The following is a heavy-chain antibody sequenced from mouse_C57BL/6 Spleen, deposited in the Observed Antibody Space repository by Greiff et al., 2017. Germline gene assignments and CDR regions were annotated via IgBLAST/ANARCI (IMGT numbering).Heavy chain of an antibody. CDR2: IYPGDGDT. CDR3: AREGSLYGSSYDPFDY. V-gene: IGHV1-80*01. J-gene: IGHJ2*01. D-gene: IGHD1-1*01. Sequence: VQLQQSGPELVKLMESGASVKISCKASGYAFSSYWMNWVKQRPGKGLEWIGQIYPGDGDTNYNGKFKGKATLTADKSSSTAYMQLSSLTSEDSAVYFCAREGSLYGSSYDPFDYWGQGTTLTVSS. CDR1: GYAFSSYW.